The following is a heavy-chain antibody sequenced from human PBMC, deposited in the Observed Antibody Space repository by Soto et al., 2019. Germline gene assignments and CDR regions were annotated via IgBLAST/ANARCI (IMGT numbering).Heavy chain of an antibody. CDR2: IYSGGST. V-gene: IGHV3-53*01. CDR1: GFTVSSNY. J-gene: IGHJ3*02. Sequence: GGSLRLSCAASGFTVSSNYMSWVRQAPGKGLEWVSVIYSGGSTYYADSVKGRFTISRDNSKNTLYLQMNSLRAEDTAVYYCARDLAGENIGRPLDAFDIWGQGTMVTVSS. D-gene: IGHD5-12*01. CDR3: ARDLAGENIGRPLDAFDI.